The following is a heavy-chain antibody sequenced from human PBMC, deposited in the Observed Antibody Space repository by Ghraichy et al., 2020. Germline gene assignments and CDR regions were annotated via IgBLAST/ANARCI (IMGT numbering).Heavy chain of an antibody. CDR2: INPSGGST. CDR1: GYTFTSYY. J-gene: IGHJ4*02. D-gene: IGHD5-18*01. V-gene: IGHV1-46*01. CDR3: ARSQGDFEAVGVSRYGTYDY. Sequence: ASVKVSCKASGYTFTSYYMHWVRQAPGQGLEWMGIINPSGGSTSYAQKFQGRVTMTRDTSTSTVYMELSSLRSEDTAVYYCARSQGDFEAVGVSRYGTYDYWGQGTLVTVSS.